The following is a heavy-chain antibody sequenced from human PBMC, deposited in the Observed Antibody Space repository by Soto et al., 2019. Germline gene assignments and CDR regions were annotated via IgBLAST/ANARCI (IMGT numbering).Heavy chain of an antibody. CDR2: IDPSGGVT. J-gene: IGHJ4*02. Sequence: ASVKVSCKASGYTFTKFHIHWVRQAPGQGLEWMGMIDPSGGVTRDAQRFQGRITMTSDTSTSSVYMELRGLTSEDTAVYYCARDVMGDANYEDIGYFYDHWRRGTLVTVSS. CDR1: GYTFTKFH. CDR3: ARDVMGDANYEDIGYFYDH. D-gene: IGHD3-22*01. V-gene: IGHV1-46*01.